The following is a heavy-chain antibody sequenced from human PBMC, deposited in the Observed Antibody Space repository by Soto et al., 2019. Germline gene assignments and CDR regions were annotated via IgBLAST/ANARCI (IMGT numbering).Heavy chain of an antibody. D-gene: IGHD2-2*01. J-gene: IGHJ5*02. CDR2: IYYSGST. V-gene: IGHV4-59*01. CDR1: GGSISSYY. Sequence: PSETLSLTXTVSGGSISSYYWSWIRQPPGKGLEWIGYIYYSGSTNYNPSLKSRVTISVDTSKNQFSLKLSSVTAADTAVYYCAREWAEDIVVVPPAGGNWFDPWGQGTLVTVSS. CDR3: AREWAEDIVVVPPAGGNWFDP.